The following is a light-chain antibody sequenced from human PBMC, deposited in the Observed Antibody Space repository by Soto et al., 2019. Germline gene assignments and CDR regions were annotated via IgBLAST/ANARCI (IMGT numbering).Light chain of an antibody. Sequence: QSALTQPASVSGSPGQSITISCTGISSDVGDYKYVSWYQQHPGKVPKLIIYDVSNRPSGVSNRFSGSKSGNTASLTISGLQAEDEAGYYCSSSTGSSALDVVFGGGPKLTVL. CDR2: DVS. CDR3: SSSTGSSALDVV. J-gene: IGLJ2*01. CDR1: SSDVGDYKY. V-gene: IGLV2-14*03.